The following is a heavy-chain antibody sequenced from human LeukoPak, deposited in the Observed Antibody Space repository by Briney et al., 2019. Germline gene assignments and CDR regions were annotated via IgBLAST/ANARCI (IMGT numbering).Heavy chain of an antibody. J-gene: IGHJ4*02. D-gene: IGHD6-13*01. CDR2: IIPILGIA. CDR3: ARGASYSSSQTFDY. Sequence: SVKVSCKASGGTFSSYTISWVRQAPGQGLEWMGRIIPILGIANYAQKFQGRVTITADKSASTAYMELSSLRSEDTAVYYCARGASYSSSQTFDYWGQGTLVTVSS. CDR1: GGTFSSYT. V-gene: IGHV1-69*02.